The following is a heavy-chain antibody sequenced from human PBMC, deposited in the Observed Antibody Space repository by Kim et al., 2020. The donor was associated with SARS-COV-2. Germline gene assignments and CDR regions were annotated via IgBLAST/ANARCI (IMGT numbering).Heavy chain of an antibody. CDR2: INHSGST. CDR1: GGSFSGYY. Sequence: SQTLSLTCAVYGGSFSGYYWSWIRQPPGKGLEWIGEINHSGSTNYNPSLKSRVTISVDTSKNQFSLKLSSVTAADTAVYYCARLIYCSSTSCSDYWGQGTLVTVSS. V-gene: IGHV4-34*01. CDR3: ARLIYCSSTSCSDY. J-gene: IGHJ4*02. D-gene: IGHD2-2*01.